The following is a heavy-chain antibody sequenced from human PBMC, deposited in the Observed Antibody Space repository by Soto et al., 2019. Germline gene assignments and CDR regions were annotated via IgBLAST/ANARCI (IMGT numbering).Heavy chain of an antibody. CDR2: ISGSGGST. J-gene: IGHJ3*02. CDR1: GFTFSSYA. Sequence: GGSLRLSCAASGFTFSSYAMSWVRQAPGKGLEWVSAISGSGGSTYYADSVKGRFTISRDNSKNTLYLQMNSLRAEDTAVYYCAKHPFPRRGGSGRSGGAFDIWGQGTMVTVSS. D-gene: IGHD3-10*01. V-gene: IGHV3-23*01. CDR3: AKHPFPRRGGSGRSGGAFDI.